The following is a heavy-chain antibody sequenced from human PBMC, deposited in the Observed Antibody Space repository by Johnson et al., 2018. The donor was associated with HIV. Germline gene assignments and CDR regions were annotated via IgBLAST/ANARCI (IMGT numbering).Heavy chain of an antibody. J-gene: IGHJ3*01. D-gene: IGHD3-3*01. CDR3: ATDYNFWSGRPDSFDV. CDR1: GFTFSSYA. Sequence: VQLVESGGGLVQPGGSLRLSCAASGFTFSSYAMSWVRQAPGKGLEWVSVIGAAGDTYYVNSVKGRFTISRDNSKSTLYLQMDSLRAEDPAVYYCATDYNFWSGRPDSFDVWGQGTMVSVSS. V-gene: IGHV3-23*04. CDR2: IGAAGDT.